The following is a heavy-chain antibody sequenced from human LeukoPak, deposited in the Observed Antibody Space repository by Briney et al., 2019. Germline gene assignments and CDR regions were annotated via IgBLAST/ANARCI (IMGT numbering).Heavy chain of an antibody. CDR3: ANPVEMATIGGLDY. J-gene: IGHJ4*02. V-gene: IGHV3-23*01. CDR1: GFTFSSYA. D-gene: IGHD5-24*01. CDR2: ISGSGGST. Sequence: GGSLRLSCAASGFTFSSYAMSWVRQAPGKGLEWVSAISGSGGSTYYADSVKGRFTISRDNSKNTLYLRMNSLRAEDTAVYYCANPVEMATIGGLDYWGQGTLVTVSS.